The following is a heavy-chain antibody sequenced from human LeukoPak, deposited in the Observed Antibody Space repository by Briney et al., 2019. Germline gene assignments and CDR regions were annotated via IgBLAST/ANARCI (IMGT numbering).Heavy chain of an antibody. CDR1: GFTFSSYA. J-gene: IGHJ4*02. Sequence: GESLKISCAASGFTFSSYAMSWVRQAPGKGLEWVSAISGSGGSTYYADSVKGRFTISRDNSKNTLYLQMNSLRAEDTAVYYCAKGGRYCTNGVCYLYFDYWGQGTLVTVSS. V-gene: IGHV3-23*01. CDR2: ISGSGGST. D-gene: IGHD2-8*01. CDR3: AKGGRYCTNGVCYLYFDY.